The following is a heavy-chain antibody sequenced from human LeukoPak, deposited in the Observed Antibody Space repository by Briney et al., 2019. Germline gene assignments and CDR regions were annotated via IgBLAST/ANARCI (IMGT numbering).Heavy chain of an antibody. D-gene: IGHD6-13*01. CDR3: ARDTSSSLDVGPSDY. Sequence: GGSLRLSCAASGFTVSSNYMSWVRQAPGKGLEWVSVIYSGGSTHYADSVKGRFTISRDNSKNTLYLQMNSLRAEDTAVYYCARDTSSSLDVGPSDYWGQGTLVTVSS. CDR1: GFTVSSNY. J-gene: IGHJ4*02. CDR2: IYSGGST. V-gene: IGHV3-53*01.